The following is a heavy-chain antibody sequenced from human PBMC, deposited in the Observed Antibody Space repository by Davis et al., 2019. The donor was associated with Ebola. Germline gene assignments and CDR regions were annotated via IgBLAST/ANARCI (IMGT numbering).Heavy chain of an antibody. CDR3: ARATGGYYYYGMDV. J-gene: IGHJ6*02. Sequence: ASVKVSCKASGYTFTSYAMHWVRQAPGQRLEWMGWISAYNGNTNYAQKLQGRVTMTTDTSTSTAYMELRSLRSDDTAVYYCARATGGYYYYGMDVWGQGTTVTVSS. D-gene: IGHD3-10*01. CDR2: ISAYNGNT. V-gene: IGHV1-18*01. CDR1: GYTFTSYA.